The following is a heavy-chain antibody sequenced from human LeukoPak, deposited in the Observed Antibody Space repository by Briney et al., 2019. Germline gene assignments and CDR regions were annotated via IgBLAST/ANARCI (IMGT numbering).Heavy chain of an antibody. CDR2: IYTSGST. V-gene: IGHV4-4*07. D-gene: IGHD3-10*01. J-gene: IGHJ5*02. CDR1: GASISSYY. Sequence: SETLSLTCTVSGASISSYYWGWIRQPAGKGLEWIGRIYTSGSTNYNPSLKSQVTMSVDTSKNQFSLTLSSVTGAATAVYYCARDYYRWFDPWGQGTLVTVSS. CDR3: ARDYYRWFDP.